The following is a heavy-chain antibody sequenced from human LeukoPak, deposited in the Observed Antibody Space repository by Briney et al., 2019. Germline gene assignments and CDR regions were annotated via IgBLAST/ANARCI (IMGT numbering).Heavy chain of an antibody. Sequence: PGGSLRLSCAASGFTFSSYWMHWVRQVPGKGLVWVSRINSDGSSTSYADSVKGRFTISGDNSKNTLYLQMNTLRAEDTAMYFCAGSMNPPGGGFYSGFAFDIWGQGTMVTVSS. CDR2: INSDGSST. D-gene: IGHD3-3*01. V-gene: IGHV3-74*01. J-gene: IGHJ3*02. CDR1: GFTFSSYW. CDR3: AGSMNPPGGGFYSGFAFDI.